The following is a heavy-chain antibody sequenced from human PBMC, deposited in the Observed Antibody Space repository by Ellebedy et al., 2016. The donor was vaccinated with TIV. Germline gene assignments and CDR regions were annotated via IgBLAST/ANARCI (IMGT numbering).Heavy chain of an antibody. CDR3: ARDSPFNYYDSSGYYYWHAFDI. CDR1: GYTFTSYA. J-gene: IGHJ3*02. V-gene: IGHV1-3*01. CDR2: INAGNGNT. D-gene: IGHD3-22*01. Sequence: AASVKVSCKASGYTFTSYAMHWVRQAPGQRLEWMGWINAGNGNTKYSQKFQGRVTITRDTSASTAYMELSSLRSEDTAVYYCARDSPFNYYDSSGYYYWHAFDIWGQGTMVTVSS.